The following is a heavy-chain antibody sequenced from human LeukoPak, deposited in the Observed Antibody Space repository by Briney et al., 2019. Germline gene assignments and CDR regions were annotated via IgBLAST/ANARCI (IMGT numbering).Heavy chain of an antibody. CDR2: IIPIFATT. CDR3: ARGPPLTYDHTPEGYYHYYMDV. CDR1: GGTFSSYA. V-gene: IGHV1-69*13. D-gene: IGHD1-14*01. Sequence: GASVKVSCKASGGTFSSYAISWVRQAPGQGLEWMGGIIPIFATTNYAQEFQGRVSLSADESTSTVYMELSSLRSDDTAVYYCARGPPLTYDHTPEGYYHYYMDVWGEGTTVTISS. J-gene: IGHJ6*03.